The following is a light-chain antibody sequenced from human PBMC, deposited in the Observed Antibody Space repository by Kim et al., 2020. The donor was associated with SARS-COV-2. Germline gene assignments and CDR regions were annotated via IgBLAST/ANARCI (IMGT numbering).Light chain of an antibody. CDR1: SLRSYY. CDR2: GKN. Sequence: SSELTQDPAVSVALGQTVRITCQGDSLRSYYASWYQQKPGQAPVLVIYGKNNRPSRIPDRFSGSSSGNTTSLPITWAQAEYEADFYFNSRDRSGKPVVFG. CDR3: NSRDRSGKPVV. J-gene: IGLJ2*01. V-gene: IGLV3-19*01.